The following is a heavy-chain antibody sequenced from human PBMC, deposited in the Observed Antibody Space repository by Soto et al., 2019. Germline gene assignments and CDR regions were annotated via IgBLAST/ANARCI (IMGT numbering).Heavy chain of an antibody. CDR1: GFTFSSYA. V-gene: IGHV3-64D*08. J-gene: IGHJ4*02. Sequence: GGSLRLSCSASGFTFSSYALHWVRQAPGKGLEYVSAISSNGGSTYYADSVKGRFTISRDNSKNTLYLQMSSLRAEDTAVYYCVKDPPNYYDSSGYFDYWGQGTLVTVS. CDR2: ISSNGGST. CDR3: VKDPPNYYDSSGYFDY. D-gene: IGHD3-22*01.